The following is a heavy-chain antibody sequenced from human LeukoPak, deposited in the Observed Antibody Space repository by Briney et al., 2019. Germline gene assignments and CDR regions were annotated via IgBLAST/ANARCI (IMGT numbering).Heavy chain of an antibody. CDR3: ARLGNTYYYDSSGSNGFDI. Sequence: ASVKVSCKASGYTFTDYYMHWVRQAPGQGLEWVGIINPNSGTTSYAQKFQGRVTMTRDTSTTTVYMELSSLTSEDTAVYYCARLGNTYYYDSSGSNGFDIWGQGTLVTVSS. CDR2: INPNSGTT. J-gene: IGHJ3*02. D-gene: IGHD3-22*01. CDR1: GYTFTDYY. V-gene: IGHV1-46*01.